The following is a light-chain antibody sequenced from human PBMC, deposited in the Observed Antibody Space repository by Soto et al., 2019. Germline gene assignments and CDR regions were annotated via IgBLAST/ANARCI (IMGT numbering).Light chain of an antibody. CDR1: QNVAHF. Sequence: DIQMTQSPSSLSASVGDRVTITCRASQNVAHFLNWYQQKPGKAPKLLIYATSSLHSGVPSRFSGSGFGTDFTLTISSLQTEDFAVYYCQQYNNWPLTFGGGTKVEIK. J-gene: IGKJ4*01. CDR3: QQYNNWPLT. CDR2: ATS. V-gene: IGKV1-39*01.